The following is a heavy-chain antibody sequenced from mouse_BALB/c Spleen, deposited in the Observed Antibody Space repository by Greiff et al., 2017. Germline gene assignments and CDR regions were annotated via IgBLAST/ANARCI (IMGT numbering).Heavy chain of an antibody. Sequence: DVKLVESGGGLVKPGGSLKLSCAASGFTFSSYAMSWVRQTPEKRLEWVASISSGGSTYYPDSVKGRFTISRDNARNILYLQMSSLRSEDTAMYYCAREKTGGYYAMDYWGQGTSVTVSS. CDR1: GFTFSSYA. J-gene: IGHJ4*01. V-gene: IGHV5-6-5*01. CDR3: AREKTGGYYAMDY. CDR2: ISSGGST.